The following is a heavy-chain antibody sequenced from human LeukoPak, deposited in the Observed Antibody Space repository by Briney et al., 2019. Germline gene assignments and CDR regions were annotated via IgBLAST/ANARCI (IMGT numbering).Heavy chain of an antibody. CDR1: GFTFSSYG. D-gene: IGHD3-10*01. J-gene: IGHJ4*02. CDR3: ARDPGGPSGSYLDY. CDR2: IWYDGSNK. Sequence: GGSLRLSCAASGFTFSSYGMHWVRQAPGKGLEWVAVIWYDGSNKYYADPVKGRFTISRDNSKNTLYLQMNSLRAEDTAVYYCARDPGGPSGSYLDYWGQGTLVTVSS. V-gene: IGHV3-33*01.